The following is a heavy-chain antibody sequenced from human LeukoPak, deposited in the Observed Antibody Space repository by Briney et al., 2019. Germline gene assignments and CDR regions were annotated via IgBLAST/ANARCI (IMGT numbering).Heavy chain of an antibody. V-gene: IGHV3-33*01. D-gene: IGHD2-2*01. CDR3: ASELGYCSSTSCYREGDY. CDR1: GFTFSSYG. J-gene: IGHJ4*02. CDR2: IWYDGSSK. Sequence: GGSLRLSCAASGFTFSSYGMHWVRQAPGKGLEWVAVIWYDGSSKYYADSVKGRFTISRDNFKNTLYLQMNSLRAEDTAVYYCASELGYCSSTSCYREGDYWGQGTLVTVSS.